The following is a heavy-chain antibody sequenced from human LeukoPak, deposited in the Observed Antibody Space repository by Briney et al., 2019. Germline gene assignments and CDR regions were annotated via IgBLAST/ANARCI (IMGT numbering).Heavy chain of an antibody. J-gene: IGHJ4*02. CDR1: NGPINTYQ. V-gene: IGHV4-59*01. Sequence: SEALSLTCTVSNGPINTYQWSWIRQPPGKGLEWIGYIYYSGSTNYNPSLKSRVTISVDTSKNQFSLKLSSVTAADTAVYYCASTSLAYYDSSGSPIDYWGQGTLVTVSS. CDR2: IYYSGST. CDR3: ASTSLAYYDSSGSPIDY. D-gene: IGHD3-22*01.